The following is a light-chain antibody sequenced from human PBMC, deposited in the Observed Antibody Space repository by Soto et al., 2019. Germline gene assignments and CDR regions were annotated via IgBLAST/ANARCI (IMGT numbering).Light chain of an antibody. CDR1: QSISSY. CDR3: QQSYSTPIT. Sequence: DIQMTQSPSSLSASVGDRVTITCRASQSISSYLNWYQQKPGKAPKLLIYAASSLQSGVPSRFIGSESGTNFTLTVSSLQPEDFATYYCQQSYSTPITFGQGTRLE. J-gene: IGKJ5*01. V-gene: IGKV1-39*01. CDR2: AAS.